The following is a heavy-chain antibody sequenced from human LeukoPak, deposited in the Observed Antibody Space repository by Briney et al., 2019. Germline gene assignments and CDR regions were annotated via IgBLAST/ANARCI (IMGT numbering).Heavy chain of an antibody. Sequence: GGSLRLSCAASGFMFYDYHMLWVRQAPGKGLEWVAPMSYDGRDQSYTDSVQGRFTVSTNTYNNTPYLQMNNRLAEDTALLYYSRGGGTYSVKVFDYWGQGTLVTVSS. D-gene: IGHD1-26*01. CDR1: GFMFYDYH. V-gene: IGHV3-33*05. CDR2: MSYDGRDQ. J-gene: IGHJ4*02. CDR3: SRGGGTYSVKVFDY.